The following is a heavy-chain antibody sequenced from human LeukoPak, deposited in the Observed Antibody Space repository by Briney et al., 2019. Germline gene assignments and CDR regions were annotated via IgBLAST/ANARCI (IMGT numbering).Heavy chain of an antibody. D-gene: IGHD6-13*01. CDR3: ARGLAAAAGTGEIDY. V-gene: IGHV4-59*01. J-gene: IGHJ4*02. CDR2: IYYSGST. CDR1: GGSISSYY. Sequence: SETLSLTCTVSGGSISSYYWSWIRQPPGKGLEWIGYIYYSGSTNYNPSLKSRVTISVDTSKNQFSLKLSSVTAADTAVYYCARGLAAAAGTGEIDYWGQGTLVTVSS.